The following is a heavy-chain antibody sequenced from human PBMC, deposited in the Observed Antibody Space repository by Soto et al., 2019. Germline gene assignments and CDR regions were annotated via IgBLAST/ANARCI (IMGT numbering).Heavy chain of an antibody. Sequence: PSETLSLTCTVSGGSISSGGYYWSWIRQPTGKGLEWXGYXXYXGXXXYXXSLKSRVTISVDTSKNQFSLKLSSVTAADTAVYYCASSIAARRDFDYWGQGTLVTVSS. V-gene: IGHV4-30-4*01. J-gene: IGHJ4*02. CDR1: GGSISSGGYY. CDR3: ASSIAARRDFDY. D-gene: IGHD6-6*01. CDR2: XXYXGXX.